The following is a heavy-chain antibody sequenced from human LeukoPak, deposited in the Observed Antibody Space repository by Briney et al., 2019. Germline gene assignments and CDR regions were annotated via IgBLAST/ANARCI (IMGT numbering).Heavy chain of an antibody. V-gene: IGHV3-30-3*01. J-gene: IGHJ3*02. D-gene: IGHD3-22*01. Sequence: GGSLRLSCAASGFTFSSYAMHWVRQAPGKGLEWVAVISYDGSNKYYADSVKGRFTISRDNSKNTLYLQMNSLRAEDTAVYYCARVMDSSGTYAFDIWGQGTMVTVSS. CDR1: GFTFSSYA. CDR2: ISYDGSNK. CDR3: ARVMDSSGTYAFDI.